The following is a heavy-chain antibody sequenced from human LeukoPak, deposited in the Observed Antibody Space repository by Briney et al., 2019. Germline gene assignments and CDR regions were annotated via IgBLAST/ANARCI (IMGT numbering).Heavy chain of an antibody. D-gene: IGHD6-13*01. V-gene: IGHV4-39*07. CDR2: IYYSGST. J-gene: IGHJ3*02. CDR1: GGSISSSSYY. CDR3: ARDPGGIPTSAFDI. Sequence: SETLSLTCTVSGGSISSSSYYWGWIRQPPGKGLEWIGSIYYSGSTYYNPSLKSRVTISVDTSKNQFSLKLSSVTAADTAVYYCARDPGGIPTSAFDIWGQGTMVTVSS.